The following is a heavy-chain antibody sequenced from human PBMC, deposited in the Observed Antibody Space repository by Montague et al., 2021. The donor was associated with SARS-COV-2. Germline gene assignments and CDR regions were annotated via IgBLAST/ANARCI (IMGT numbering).Heavy chain of an antibody. CDR1: GGSVSDYY. J-gene: IGHJ4*02. V-gene: IGHV4-34*01. D-gene: IGHD6-13*01. Sequence: SETLSLTCAVYGGSVSDYYWSWIRQPPGKGLEWIGEINHSGSTNYNPSLKSRVTTSVDTSKNQFSLKLTSVTAADTAVYYCARVSLAAAATRSDYWGQGTLVTVSS. CDR3: ARVSLAAAATRSDY. CDR2: INHSGST.